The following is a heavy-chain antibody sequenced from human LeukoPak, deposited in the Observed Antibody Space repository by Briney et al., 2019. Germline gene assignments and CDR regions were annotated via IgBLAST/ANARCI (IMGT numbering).Heavy chain of an antibody. J-gene: IGHJ3*02. D-gene: IGHD6-19*01. CDR2: INPSSGAT. Sequence: ASVKVSCKASGYTFIGFYMHWVRQAPGQGLEWMGWINPSSGATKYAQNFQGRVTMTRDTSIKTAYMELSSLRSDDTAVYYCARVVGSGWPSDAFDMWGQGTMVTVSS. CDR3: ARVVGSGWPSDAFDM. CDR1: GYTFIGFY. V-gene: IGHV1-2*02.